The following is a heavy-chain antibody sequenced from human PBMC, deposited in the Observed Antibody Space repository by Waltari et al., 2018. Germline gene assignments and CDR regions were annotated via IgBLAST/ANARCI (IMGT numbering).Heavy chain of an antibody. CDR2: ISTDARDT. Sequence: EEQLVESGGGLVQPGDSLRLSCAASGFTFSSFWMKRFRHAPGKGPLWVSRISTDARDTTYADSVKGRFTISRDNARNTLYLQMNRLRAEDTAVYFCARVSRRTYRSPVPGRHYYYGMDVWGQGTTVTVSS. V-gene: IGHV3-74*03. CDR3: ARVSRRTYRSPVPGRHYYYGMDV. J-gene: IGHJ6*02. D-gene: IGHD1-1*01. CDR1: GFTFSSFW.